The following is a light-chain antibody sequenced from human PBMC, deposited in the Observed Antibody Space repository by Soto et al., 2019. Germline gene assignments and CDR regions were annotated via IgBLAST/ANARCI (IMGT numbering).Light chain of an antibody. V-gene: IGLV1-40*01. Sequence: QSVLTQPPSVSGAPWQRVTISCTGSSSNIGAGYDVHWYQQLPGTAPKLLIYGNSNRPSGVPDRFSGSKSGTSASLAITGLQAEDEADYYCQSYDDSLSGPFYVFGTGTKVTVL. CDR2: GNS. CDR1: SSNIGAGYD. CDR3: QSYDDSLSGPFYV. J-gene: IGLJ1*01.